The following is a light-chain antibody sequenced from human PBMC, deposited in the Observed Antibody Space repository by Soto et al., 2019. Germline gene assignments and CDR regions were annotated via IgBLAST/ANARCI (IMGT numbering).Light chain of an antibody. J-gene: IGKJ2*01. CDR1: RDISVY. V-gene: IGKV1-33*01. CDR3: QHYDSLPPYT. Sequence: DIQMTQSPSSLSASVGDRVTITCQASRDISVYLNWYQQKPGTPPKLLIFDASNLQTGVPSRFSGGGSWPHFTFTISSLQHEDIATYYCQHYDSLPPYTFGQGTTLEIK. CDR2: DAS.